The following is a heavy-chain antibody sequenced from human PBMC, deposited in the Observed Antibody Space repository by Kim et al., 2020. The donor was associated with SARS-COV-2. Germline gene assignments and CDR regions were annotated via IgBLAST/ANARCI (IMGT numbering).Heavy chain of an antibody. J-gene: IGHJ4*02. CDR1: GFTFGDYP. CDR2: IRNKAYGGTT. D-gene: IGHD5-18*01. CDR3: TRNRGYSYGYSDY. Sequence: GGSLRLSCTASGFTFGDYPMSWFRQAPGKGLEWVGFIRNKAYGGTTEYAASVTGRFTISRDDSKSIAYLQMNSLKTEDTAVYFCTRNRGYSYGYSDYCGQGTLVTVSS. V-gene: IGHV3-49*03.